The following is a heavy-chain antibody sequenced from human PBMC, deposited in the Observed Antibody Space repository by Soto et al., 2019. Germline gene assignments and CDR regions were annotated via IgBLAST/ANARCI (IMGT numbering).Heavy chain of an antibody. CDR1: GGSISSGDYY. CDR3: ARVPARQQLVTFDY. CDR2: IYYSGST. V-gene: IGHV4-30-4*01. D-gene: IGHD6-13*01. J-gene: IGHJ4*02. Sequence: SETLSLTCTVSGGSISSGDYYWSWIRHPPGKGLEWIGYIYYSGSTNYNPSLKSRVTISVDTSKNQFSLKLSSVTAADTAVYYCARVPARQQLVTFDYWGQGTLVTVSS.